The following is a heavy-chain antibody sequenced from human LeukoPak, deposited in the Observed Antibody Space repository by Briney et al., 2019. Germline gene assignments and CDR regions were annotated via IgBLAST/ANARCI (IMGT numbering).Heavy chain of an antibody. CDR2: ISYDGSNK. Sequence: PGGSLRLSCAASGFTFSSYGMHWVRQAPGKGLEWVAVISYDGSNKYYADSVKGRFTISRDNAKNTLYLQMNSLRGEDMAVYYCAKGLVRGDYWGQGTLVTVSS. J-gene: IGHJ4*02. V-gene: IGHV3-30*18. D-gene: IGHD3/OR15-3a*01. CDR3: AKGLVRGDY. CDR1: GFTFSSYG.